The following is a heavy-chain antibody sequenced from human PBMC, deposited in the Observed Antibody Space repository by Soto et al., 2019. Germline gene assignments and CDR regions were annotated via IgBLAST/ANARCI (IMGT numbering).Heavy chain of an antibody. CDR1: GFTFSHYG. J-gene: IGHJ4*02. CDR2: IWHDGSKK. CDR3: ARWGLRSGWNEQVVDY. D-gene: IGHD6-19*01. Sequence: QVHLVESGGGVVQAGRSLRLSCAASGFTFSHYGMHWVRQAPGKGLEWVALIWHDGSKKYYGDSGEGRFTTSRDNSKSIVFLELNSLRAEDTAVYFCARWGLRSGWNEQVVDYWGQGTLVSVSS. V-gene: IGHV3-33*01.